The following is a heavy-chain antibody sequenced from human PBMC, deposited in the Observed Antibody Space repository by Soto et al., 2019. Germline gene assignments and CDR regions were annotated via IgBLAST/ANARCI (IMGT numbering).Heavy chain of an antibody. CDR1: GYSFTSYW. Sequence: GESLKISCKGSGYSFTSYWISWVRQMPGKGLEWMGRIDPSDSYTNYSPSFQGHVTISADKSISTAYLQWSSLKASDTAMYYCASHYYYGSGSSSYYYGMDVWGQGTTVTVS. J-gene: IGHJ6*02. CDR3: ASHYYYGSGSSSYYYGMDV. CDR2: IDPSDSYT. D-gene: IGHD3-10*01. V-gene: IGHV5-10-1*01.